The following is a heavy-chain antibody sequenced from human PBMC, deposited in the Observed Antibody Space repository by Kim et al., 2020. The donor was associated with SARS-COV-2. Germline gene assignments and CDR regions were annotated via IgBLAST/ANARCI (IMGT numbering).Heavy chain of an antibody. CDR2: IWYDGSSK. CDR3: ARTPRGTSGYYYYMDV. D-gene: IGHD2-2*01. Sequence: GGSLRLSCAASGFTFSSYGMHWVRQAPGQGLEWVAIIWYDGSSKYYGDPVKGRFTISRDNSKSTLYLQMNSLRAEDTAVYYCARTPRGTSGYYYYMDVWG. CDR1: GFTFSSYG. J-gene: IGHJ6*03. V-gene: IGHV3-33*01.